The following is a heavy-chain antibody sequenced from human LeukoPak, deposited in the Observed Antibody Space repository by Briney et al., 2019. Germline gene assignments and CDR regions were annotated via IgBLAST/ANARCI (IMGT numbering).Heavy chain of an antibody. CDR2: INPRGGST. V-gene: IGHV1-46*01. Sequence: ASVKVSCKASGYTFTSYFMHWVRQAPGQGLEWMGLINPRGGSTRHAQKLQGRVTMTTDTSTSTAYMELRSLRSDDTAVYYCARDGRWLQKNDAFDIWGQGTMVTVSS. D-gene: IGHD5-24*01. CDR1: GYTFTSYF. CDR3: ARDGRWLQKNDAFDI. J-gene: IGHJ3*02.